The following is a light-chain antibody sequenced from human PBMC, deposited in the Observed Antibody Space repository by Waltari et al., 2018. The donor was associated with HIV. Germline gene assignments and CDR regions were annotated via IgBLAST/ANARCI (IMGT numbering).Light chain of an antibody. CDR1: ALPKQY. V-gene: IGLV3-25*03. Sequence: SYELTQPPSVSVSPGQTARITCSGDALPKQYAYWYQQKAGQAPVLVIYKDSQRPSGIPERFSGSSSGKTVTLTVSGVQAEDEADYCCESAGSSLWVFGGRTMLTVL. CDR3: ESAGSSLWV. J-gene: IGLJ3*02. CDR2: KDS.